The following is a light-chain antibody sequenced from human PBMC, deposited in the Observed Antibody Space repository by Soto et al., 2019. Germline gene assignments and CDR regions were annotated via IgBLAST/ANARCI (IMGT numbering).Light chain of an antibody. V-gene: IGKV3-20*01. CDR1: QSVSSSY. CDR3: QQYGSSAWT. J-gene: IGKJ1*01. CDR2: GAS. Sequence: EIVLTQSAGTLSFSXXXXXXXSXXXSQSVSSSYLAWYQQKPGQAPRLLIYGASSRATGIPDRFSGSGSGTDFTLTISRLEPEDFAVFYCQQYGSSAWTFGQGTKVDIK.